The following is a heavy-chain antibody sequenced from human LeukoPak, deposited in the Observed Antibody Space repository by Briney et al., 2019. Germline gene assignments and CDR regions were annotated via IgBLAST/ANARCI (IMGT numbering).Heavy chain of an antibody. CDR3: ARGGSWSWDN. CDR1: GFTFSSYA. CDR2: ISGSGGST. J-gene: IGHJ4*02. V-gene: IGHV3-23*01. D-gene: IGHD2-8*02. Sequence: GGSLILSCAASGFTFSSYAMSWVRQAPGKGLEWVSAISGSGGSTYYADSVKGRFTISRDNARNSLYLQMNSLRADDTAVYYCARGGSWSWDNWGQGTLVTVSS.